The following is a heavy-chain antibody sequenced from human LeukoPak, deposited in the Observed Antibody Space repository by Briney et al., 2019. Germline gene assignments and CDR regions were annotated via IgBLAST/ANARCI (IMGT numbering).Heavy chain of an antibody. CDR2: ISVSSNTI. V-gene: IGHV3-48*02. J-gene: IGHJ4*02. Sequence: PGGSLRLSCAASEFTFSSFSMNWVRQAPGKGLEWISYISVSSNTISYADSVKGRFTISRDNAKNSLFLQMNSLRDEDTSVYYCVREGNFRLDYWGQGTLVTVSS. D-gene: IGHD1-7*01. CDR3: VREGNFRLDY. CDR1: EFTFSSFS.